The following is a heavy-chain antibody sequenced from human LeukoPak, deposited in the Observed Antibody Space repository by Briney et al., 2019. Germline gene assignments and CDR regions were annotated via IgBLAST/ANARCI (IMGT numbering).Heavy chain of an antibody. CDR2: INAGNADT. J-gene: IGHJ4*02. CDR1: GYTFSSYG. Sequence: GASVKVSCKASGYTFSSYGMHWVRQAPGQRLEWMGIINAGNADTNYPQKFQGRVTITRDTSASTAYMELSSLGSEDTAVYYCARELWNGEFDYWGQGTLVTVSS. V-gene: IGHV1-3*01. D-gene: IGHD1-1*01. CDR3: ARELWNGEFDY.